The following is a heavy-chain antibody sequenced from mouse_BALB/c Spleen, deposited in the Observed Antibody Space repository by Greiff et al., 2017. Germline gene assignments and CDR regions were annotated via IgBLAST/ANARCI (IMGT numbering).Heavy chain of an antibody. CDR3: AREAYRYDNAMDY. CDR2: ISYSGST. D-gene: IGHD2-14*01. J-gene: IGHJ4*01. V-gene: IGHV3-2*02. Sequence: EVQLVESGPGLVKPSQSLSLTCTVTGYSITSDYAWNWIRQFPGNKLEWMGYISYSGSTSYNPSLKSRISITRDTSKNQFFLQLNSVTTEDTATYYCAREAYRYDNAMDYWGQGTSVTVSS. CDR1: GYSITSDYA.